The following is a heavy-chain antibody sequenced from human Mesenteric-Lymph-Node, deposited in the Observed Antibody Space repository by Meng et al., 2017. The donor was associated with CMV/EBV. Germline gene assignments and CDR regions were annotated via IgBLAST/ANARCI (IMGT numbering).Heavy chain of an antibody. V-gene: IGHV4-59*01. CDR1: GNSISSYY. CDR3: ARDQNGFDI. J-gene: IGHJ3*02. Sequence: SQTLSLTCTVSGNSISSYYWRWIRQPPGKGLEWIGYIYDPVGTNYNSGSTYYNPSLKSRVTISLDTSKNQFSLRLSSVTAADTAAYYCARDQNGFDIWGQGTVVTVSS. CDR2: IYDPVGTNYNSGST.